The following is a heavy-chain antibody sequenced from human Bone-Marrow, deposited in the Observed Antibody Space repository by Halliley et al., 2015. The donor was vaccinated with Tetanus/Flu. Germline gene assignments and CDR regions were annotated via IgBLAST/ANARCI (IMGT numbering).Heavy chain of an antibody. CDR2: VYYTGST. J-gene: IGHJ6*02. V-gene: IGHV4-59*01. CDR3: ARGTAMDV. Sequence: KGLEWIGFVYYTGSTNSNPSLKSRVTISVDTPKNQFSLKMSSVTAADTAVYYCARGTAMDVWGQGTTVSVSS.